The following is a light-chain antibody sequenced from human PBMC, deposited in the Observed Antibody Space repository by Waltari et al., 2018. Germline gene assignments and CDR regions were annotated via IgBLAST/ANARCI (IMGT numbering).Light chain of an antibody. J-gene: IGLJ1*01. CDR1: SSNVGGHF. Sequence: QSVLTQPPSVSAPPGQRVTIPCSGSSSNVGGHFVNWYQYVPGTAPKLLIYKNNDRPSGVPDRFSASKSGSSASLAIRGLQSDDESDYYCSAWDDSLHGHVFGTGTRLSVL. CDR3: SAWDDSLHGHV. V-gene: IGLV1-44*01. CDR2: KNN.